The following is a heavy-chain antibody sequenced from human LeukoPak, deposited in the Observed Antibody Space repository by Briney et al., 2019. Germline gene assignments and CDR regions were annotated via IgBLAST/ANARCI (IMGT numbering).Heavy chain of an antibody. Sequence: PGGSLRLSCAASGFTFSSYEMIWVRQAPGKGLEWLSYISSSGSTKYYADSVKGRFTISRDNAKNTLYLQMNSLRAEDTAVYYCATYCSSTSCYRTLYMYVWGQGPTVTVSS. CDR1: GFTFSSYE. J-gene: IGHJ6*02. D-gene: IGHD2-2*01. CDR2: ISSSGSTK. V-gene: IGHV3-48*03. CDR3: ATYCSSTSCYRTLYMYV.